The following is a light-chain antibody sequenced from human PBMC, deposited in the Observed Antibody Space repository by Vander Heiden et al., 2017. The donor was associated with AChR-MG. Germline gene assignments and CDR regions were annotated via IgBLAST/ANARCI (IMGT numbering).Light chain of an antibody. J-gene: IGKJ5*01. Sequence: DIQMTQSPSSLSASIGDRVTITCRASHGIKNDLGWYQQKPRKAPRRLIYGASSLQSGVPSRFSGSGSGTEFTLTINSLQPEDFATYYCRQHNSYPLTFGQGTRLDIK. CDR1: HGIKND. V-gene: IGKV1-17*01. CDR3: RQHNSYPLT. CDR2: GAS.